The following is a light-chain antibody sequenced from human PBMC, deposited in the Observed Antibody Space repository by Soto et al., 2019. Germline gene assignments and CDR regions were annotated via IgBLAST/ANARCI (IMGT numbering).Light chain of an antibody. CDR2: AAS. CDR3: QQSYSTPT. J-gene: IGKJ3*01. Sequence: DIQMTQSPSSLSASVGDRVTITCRASQSISSYLNWYQQKPGKAPKLLIYAASNLQSGVPSRFSGSGSGTDFTLTISSLQPEDFATYYCQQSYSTPTFGPGTKVDIK. CDR1: QSISSY. V-gene: IGKV1-39*01.